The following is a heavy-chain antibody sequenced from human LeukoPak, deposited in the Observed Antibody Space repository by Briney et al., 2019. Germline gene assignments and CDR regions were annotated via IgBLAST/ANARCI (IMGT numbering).Heavy chain of an antibody. J-gene: IGHJ4*02. V-gene: IGHV3-74*01. D-gene: IGHD6-13*01. CDR2: IVSDGSST. CDR3: VRDWYSIEY. Sequence: GGSLRLSCAASGFTFSNYWMHWVRQAPGKGLVWVSRIVSDGSSTNYADSVKGRLTISRDNAKSTLYLQMNSLRVEDTAVYYCVRDWYSIEYWGQGTLVTVSS. CDR1: GFTFSNYW.